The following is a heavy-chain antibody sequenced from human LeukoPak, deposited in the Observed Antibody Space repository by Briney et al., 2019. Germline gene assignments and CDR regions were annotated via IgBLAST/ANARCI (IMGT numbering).Heavy chain of an antibody. D-gene: IGHD7-27*01. CDR1: GDSISSDY. CDR3: ASRKLGNDY. J-gene: IGHJ4*02. Sequence: TSETLSLTCNVSGDSISSDYWSWIRQSPGKGLEWIGYIYYTGTSYNPSLKSRVTISADTSKNQFSLKLISVTAADTAVYYCASRKLGNDYWGQGTLVTVSS. V-gene: IGHV4-59*01. CDR2: IYYTGT.